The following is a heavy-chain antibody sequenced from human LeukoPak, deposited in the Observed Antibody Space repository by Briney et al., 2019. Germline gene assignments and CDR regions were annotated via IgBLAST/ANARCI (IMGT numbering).Heavy chain of an antibody. D-gene: IGHD6-6*01. CDR1: GFSFSTYE. CDR2: ISSTGSIM. Sequence: GGSLRLSCAASGFSFSTYEMNWVRQAPGKGLEWVSYISSTGSIMYSADSVKGRFTISRDNAKNSLFLQMNSLRVEDTAIYYCSVQYSSSSVVDFWGQGALVTVSS. CDR3: SVQYSSSSVVDF. V-gene: IGHV3-48*03. J-gene: IGHJ4*02.